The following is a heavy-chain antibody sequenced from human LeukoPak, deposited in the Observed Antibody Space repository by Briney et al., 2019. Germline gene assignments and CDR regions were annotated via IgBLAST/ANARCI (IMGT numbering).Heavy chain of an antibody. CDR2: ISGSSGST. CDR3: AKAYNYYDSTDAFDI. D-gene: IGHD3-22*01. Sequence: GGSLRLSCAASGFTFSSYGMSWVRQAPGKGLEWVSAISGSSGSTYYADSVKGRFTISRDSSKNTLYLQMNSLRAEDTAVHYCAKAYNYYDSTDAFDIWGQGTMVTVSS. CDR1: GFTFSSYG. V-gene: IGHV3-23*01. J-gene: IGHJ3*02.